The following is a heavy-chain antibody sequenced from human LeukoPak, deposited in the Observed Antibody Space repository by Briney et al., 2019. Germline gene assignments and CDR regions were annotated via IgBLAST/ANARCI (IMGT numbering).Heavy chain of an antibody. D-gene: IGHD3-16*01. CDR2: INQDGRQI. CDR1: GFTFSSYW. V-gene: IGHV3-7*01. J-gene: IGHJ4*02. Sequence: AGGPLRLSCAASGFTFSSYWMSWVRQAPGKGLESVANINQDGRQIYYVDSVKGRFTISRDNAKNSLYLQMNSLRVEDTAVYYCARSLWPEDYWGQGTLVTVSS. CDR3: ARSLWPEDY.